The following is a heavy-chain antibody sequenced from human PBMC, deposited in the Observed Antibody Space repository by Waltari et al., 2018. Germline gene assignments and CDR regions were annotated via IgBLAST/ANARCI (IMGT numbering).Heavy chain of an antibody. D-gene: IGHD6-13*01. Sequence: QMQLVQSGPEVKKPGTSVKVSCKASGFTFTSSAVQWVRQARGQRLEWIGWIVVGSGNTNYAQKFQERVTITRDMSARTAYMELSSLRSEDTAVYYCAADLAAAEYYYYGMDVWGQGTTVTVSS. V-gene: IGHV1-58*01. CDR1: GFTFTSSA. CDR3: AADLAAAEYYYYGMDV. CDR2: IVVGSGNT. J-gene: IGHJ6*02.